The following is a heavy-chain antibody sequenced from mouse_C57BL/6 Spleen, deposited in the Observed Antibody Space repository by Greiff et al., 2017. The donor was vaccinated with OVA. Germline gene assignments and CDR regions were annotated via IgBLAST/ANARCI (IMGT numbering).Heavy chain of an antibody. J-gene: IGHJ2*01. CDR3: ARGDDSSGKDY. CDR2: IYPSDSET. V-gene: IGHV1-61*01. Sequence: VKLQQPGAELVRPGSSVKLSCKASGYTFTSYWMDWVKQRPGQGLEWIGNIYPSDSETHYNQKFKDKATLTVDKSSSTAYMQLSSLTSEDSAVYYCARGDDSSGKDYWGQGTTLTVSS. D-gene: IGHD3-2*02. CDR1: GYTFTSYW.